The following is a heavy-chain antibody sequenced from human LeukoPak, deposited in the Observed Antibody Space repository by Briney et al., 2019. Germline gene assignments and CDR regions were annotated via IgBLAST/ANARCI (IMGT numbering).Heavy chain of an antibody. Sequence: SETLSLTCAVYGGSFSGYYWSWIRQPPGKGLEWIGEINHSGSTNYNPSLKSRVTISVDTSKNQFSLKLSSVTAADTAVYYCARYSRRPGYCFDYWGQGTLVTVSS. V-gene: IGHV4-34*01. J-gene: IGHJ4*02. CDR3: ARYSRRPGYCFDY. CDR2: INHSGST. CDR1: GGSFSGYY. D-gene: IGHD2-15*01.